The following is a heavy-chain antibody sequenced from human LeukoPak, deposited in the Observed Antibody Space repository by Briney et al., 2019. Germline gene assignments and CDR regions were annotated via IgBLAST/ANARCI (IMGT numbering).Heavy chain of an antibody. Sequence: GGSLRLSCAASGFTFSSYAMSWVRQAPGKGLEWVSAISGSGGSTYYADSVKGRFTISRDNSKNTLYLQMNSLRAEDTAVYYYAKEAFVVVVAASESDWFDPWGQGTLVTVSS. CDR2: ISGSGGST. V-gene: IGHV3-23*01. D-gene: IGHD2-15*01. CDR1: GFTFSSYA. CDR3: AKEAFVVVVAASESDWFDP. J-gene: IGHJ5*02.